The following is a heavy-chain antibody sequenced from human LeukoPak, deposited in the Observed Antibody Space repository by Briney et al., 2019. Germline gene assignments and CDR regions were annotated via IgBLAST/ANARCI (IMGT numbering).Heavy chain of an antibody. D-gene: IGHD2-2*01. CDR3: ARDYAIVVVPAAILGYYYYMDV. J-gene: IGHJ6*03. CDR1: GYTFTSYG. Sequence: ASVKVSCKASGYTFTSYGISWVRQAPGQGLEWMGWISAYNGNTNYAQKLQGRVTMTTDTSTSTAYMELRSLRSDDTAVYYCARDYAIVVVPAAILGYYYYMDVWGKGTTVTVSS. V-gene: IGHV1-18*01. CDR2: ISAYNGNT.